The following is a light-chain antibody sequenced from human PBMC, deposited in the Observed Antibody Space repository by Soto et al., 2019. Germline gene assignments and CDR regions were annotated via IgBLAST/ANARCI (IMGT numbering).Light chain of an antibody. CDR2: AAS. Sequence: DFQVTQSPSSLSASVGDRVTITCRASQSISIYLNWYRQKPGKAPNLLIYAASKLQSGVPSRFSGSGSGTDFTLTISSLQPGDFATYYCHQSYSAPSTFGQGTKVEIK. V-gene: IGKV1-39*01. J-gene: IGKJ1*01. CDR3: HQSYSAPST. CDR1: QSISIY.